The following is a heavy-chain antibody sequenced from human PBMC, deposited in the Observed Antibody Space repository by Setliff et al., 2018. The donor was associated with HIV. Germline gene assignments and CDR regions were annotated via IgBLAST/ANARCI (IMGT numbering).Heavy chain of an antibody. CDR2: INNISSTI. CDR1: GFTFSDYS. Sequence: GGSLRLSCVASGFTFSDYSMNWARQAPGKGLEWVSYINNISSTISYADSVKGRFTISRDNAKSSLYLQMNSLRAEDTAVYYCTRTSRAAYWGRGTLVTVSS. V-gene: IGHV3-48*01. D-gene: IGHD6-25*01. J-gene: IGHJ4*02. CDR3: TRTSRAAY.